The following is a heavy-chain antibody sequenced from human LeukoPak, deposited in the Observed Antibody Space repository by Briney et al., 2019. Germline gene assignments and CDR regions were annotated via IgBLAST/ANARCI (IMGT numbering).Heavy chain of an antibody. CDR2: IKKDGSEK. J-gene: IGHJ4*02. Sequence: GGSLRLSCAASGFIFSDYYMNWIRQAPGKGLEWVANIKKDGSEKYYVDSVKGRFTISRDNAKTSLYLQMNSLRAEDTAVYYCARHLSGITGYTYGRGIDYWGQGTLVTVSS. D-gene: IGHD5-18*01. V-gene: IGHV3-7*01. CDR1: GFIFSDYY. CDR3: ARHLSGITGYTYGRGIDY.